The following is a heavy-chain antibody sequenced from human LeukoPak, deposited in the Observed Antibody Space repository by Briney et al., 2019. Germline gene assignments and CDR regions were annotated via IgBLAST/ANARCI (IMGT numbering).Heavy chain of an antibody. V-gene: IGHV3-23*01. J-gene: IGHJ4*02. CDR1: GFTFSSYA. CDR3: ARLGITGTYFDY. CDR2: ISGSGGST. Sequence: TGGSLRLSCAASGFTFSSYAMSWVRQAPGKGLEWVSAISGSGGSTYYADSVKGRFTISRDNSKNTLYLQMNSLRAEDTGVYYCARLGITGTYFDYWGQGTLVTVSS. D-gene: IGHD1-20*01.